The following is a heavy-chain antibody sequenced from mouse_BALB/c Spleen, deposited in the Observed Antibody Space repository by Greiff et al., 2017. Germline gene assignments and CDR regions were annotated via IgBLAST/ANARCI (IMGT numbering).Heavy chain of an antibody. V-gene: IGHV10-1*02. CDR1: GFTFNTYA. CDR3: VSQYYEGSWFAY. CDR2: IRSKSNNYAT. J-gene: IGHJ3*01. Sequence: EVQRVESGGGLVQPKGSLKLSCAASGFTFNTYAMNWVRQAPGKGLEWVARIRSKSNNYATYYADSVKDRFTISRDDSQSMLYLQMNNLKTEDTAMYYCVSQYYEGSWFAYWGQGTLVTVSA. D-gene: IGHD1-2*01.